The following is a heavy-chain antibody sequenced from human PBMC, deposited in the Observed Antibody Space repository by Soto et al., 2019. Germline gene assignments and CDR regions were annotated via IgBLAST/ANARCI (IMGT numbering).Heavy chain of an antibody. D-gene: IGHD4-4*01. V-gene: IGHV3-33*01. J-gene: IGHJ6*02. CDR2: IWYDGSNK. CDR1: GFTFSSYG. CDR3: ARDPPTVTYYYGMDV. Sequence: GGSLRLSCAASGFTFSSYGMHWVRQAPGKGLEWVAVIWYDGSNKYYADSVKGRFTISRDNSKNTLYLQMNSLRAEDTAVYYCARDPPTVTYYYGMDVWGQGTTVTVSS.